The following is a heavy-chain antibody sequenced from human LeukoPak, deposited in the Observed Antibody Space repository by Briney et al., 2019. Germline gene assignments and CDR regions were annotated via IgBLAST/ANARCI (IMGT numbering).Heavy chain of an antibody. D-gene: IGHD3-10*01. CDR1: GFTFSSYN. CDR2: ITSSSNYI. J-gene: IGHJ4*02. Sequence: GGSLRLSCAASGFTFSSYNMNWVRQAPGKGLEWVSSITSSSNYIYYADSVKGRFTISRDNAKNSRYLQMNSLKAEDTTVYYCARDCWDYGSGSYCGIDYWGQGTLVTVSS. CDR3: ARDCWDYGSGSYCGIDY. V-gene: IGHV3-21*03.